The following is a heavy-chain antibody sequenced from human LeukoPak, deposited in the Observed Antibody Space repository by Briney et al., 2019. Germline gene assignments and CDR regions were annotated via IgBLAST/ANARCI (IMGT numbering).Heavy chain of an antibody. CDR3: AKMLGKSFDY. CDR2: ISTSGGST. J-gene: IGHJ4*02. D-gene: IGHD1-26*01. CDR1: GFSFSNYA. V-gene: IGHV3-23*01. Sequence: GSLRLSCAASGFSFSNYAMNWVRQAPGKGLEWVSVISTSGGSTYYADSVKGRFTVSRDNSKNTLYLQMNNLRAEDTAVYYCAKMLGKSFDYWGQGTLVTVSS.